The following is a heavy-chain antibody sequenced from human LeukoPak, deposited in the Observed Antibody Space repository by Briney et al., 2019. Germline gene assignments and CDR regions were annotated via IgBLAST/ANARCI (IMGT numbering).Heavy chain of an antibody. V-gene: IGHV3-48*02. CDR3: ARDITMVRGIIGYYYGMDV. CDR1: GFTFSSYS. D-gene: IGHD3-10*01. Sequence: GGSLRLSCAASGFTFSSYSMNWVRQAPGKGLEWVSYISSSSSTIYYADSVKGRFTISRDNAKNSLHLQMNSLRDEDTAVYYCARDITMVRGIIGYYYGMDVWGQGTTVTVSS. CDR2: ISSSSSTI. J-gene: IGHJ6*02.